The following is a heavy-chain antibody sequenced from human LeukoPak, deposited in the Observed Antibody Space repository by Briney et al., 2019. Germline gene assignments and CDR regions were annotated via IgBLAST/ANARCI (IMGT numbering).Heavy chain of an antibody. J-gene: IGHJ4*02. CDR1: GYTFTSYD. CDR3: ARRNRPVAVRSHFDY. CDR2: VNPNSGNT. V-gene: IGHV1-8*01. D-gene: IGHD6-19*01. Sequence: ASVKVSCKASGYTFTSYDISWVRQATGQGLEWMGWVNPNSGNTGYAQKFQGRVTMTRNTSISTAYMELSSLRSEDTAVYYCARRNRPVAVRSHFDYWGQGTLVTVSS.